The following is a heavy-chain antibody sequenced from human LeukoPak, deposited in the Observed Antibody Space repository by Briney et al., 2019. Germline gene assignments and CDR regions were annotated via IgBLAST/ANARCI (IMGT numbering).Heavy chain of an antibody. V-gene: IGHV3-74*01. D-gene: IGHD3-22*01. CDR1: GFTFSSYW. Sequence: PGGSLRLSCAASGFTFSSYWMHWVRQAPGKGLVWVSRINSDGSSTSYEDSVKGRFTISRDNAKNTLYLQMNSLRAEDTAVYYCARERGYYDSSGFWVVAFDIWGQGTMVTASS. J-gene: IGHJ3*02. CDR3: ARERGYYDSSGFWVVAFDI. CDR2: INSDGSST.